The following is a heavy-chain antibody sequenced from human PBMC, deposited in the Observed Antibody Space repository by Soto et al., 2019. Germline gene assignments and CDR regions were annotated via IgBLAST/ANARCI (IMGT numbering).Heavy chain of an antibody. Sequence: EVQVLESGGGLVQPGGSLRLSCEGSEFTVSGPAMTWIRQAPGKGPEWVSTITADGGTYYADSVKGRFAMSRDTSENTQNFQTNSLGAEDTAAYYCAPHVSCSGGSCQYDAFAIRGQGTMVTVSS. CDR3: APHVSCSGGSCQYDAFAI. CDR2: ITADGGT. D-gene: IGHD2-15*01. CDR1: EFTVSGPA. J-gene: IGHJ3*02. V-gene: IGHV3-23*01.